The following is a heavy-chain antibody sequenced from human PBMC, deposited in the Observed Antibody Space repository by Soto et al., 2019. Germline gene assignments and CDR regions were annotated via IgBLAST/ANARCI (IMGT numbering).Heavy chain of an antibody. D-gene: IGHD2-8*02. Sequence: PSETLSLTCTVSGGSISSGGYYWSWIRQHPGKGLEWIGYIYYSGSTYYNPSLKSRVTISVDTSKNQFSLKLGSVTAADTAVYYCARDLSTGWYFDLWGRGTLVTVSS. J-gene: IGHJ2*01. CDR3: ARDLSTGWYFDL. V-gene: IGHV4-31*03. CDR1: GGSISSGGYY. CDR2: IYYSGST.